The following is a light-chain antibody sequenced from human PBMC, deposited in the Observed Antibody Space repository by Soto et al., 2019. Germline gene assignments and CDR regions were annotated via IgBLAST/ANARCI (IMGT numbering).Light chain of an antibody. Sequence: EIVLTQSPGTLSLSQGESATLSCRASQSVSSSYFAWYQQKPGQAPRLLIYASSSRATGIPDRFSGGGSGTDVTLTISRLEPEDDAVYYCHQHGASPFSFGPGTKVDV. J-gene: IGKJ3*01. CDR1: QSVSSSY. CDR3: HQHGASPFS. CDR2: ASS. V-gene: IGKV3-20*01.